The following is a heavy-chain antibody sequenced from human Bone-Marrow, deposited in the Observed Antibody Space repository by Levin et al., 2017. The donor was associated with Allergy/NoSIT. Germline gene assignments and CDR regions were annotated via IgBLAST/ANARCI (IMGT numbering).Heavy chain of an antibody. J-gene: IGHJ4*02. Sequence: NPSETLSLTCTVSGGSISSHYWSWIRQTPRKGLEWIGYMYNTGTTNYNPSLKSRVTISVDTSKNQFSLKLRSVTAADTAVYYCARDQGGTYLGPFDYWGQGILVTVSS. D-gene: IGHD1-26*01. CDR1: GGSISSHY. CDR2: MYNTGTT. V-gene: IGHV4-59*11. CDR3: ARDQGGTYLGPFDY.